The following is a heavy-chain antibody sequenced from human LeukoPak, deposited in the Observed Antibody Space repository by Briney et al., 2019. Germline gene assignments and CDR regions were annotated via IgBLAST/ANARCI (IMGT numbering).Heavy chain of an antibody. J-gene: IGHJ6*03. CDR2: INHSGST. D-gene: IGHD2-2*02. V-gene: IGHV4-34*01. Sequence: PSETLSLTCAVYGGSFSGYYWSWIRQPPGKGLEWIGEINHSGSTNYNPSLKSRVTMSVDTSKNQFSLKLSSVTAADTAVYYCARDVQTGFVVVPAAINYMDVWGKGTTVTVSS. CDR3: ARDVQTGFVVVPAAINYMDV. CDR1: GGSFSGYY.